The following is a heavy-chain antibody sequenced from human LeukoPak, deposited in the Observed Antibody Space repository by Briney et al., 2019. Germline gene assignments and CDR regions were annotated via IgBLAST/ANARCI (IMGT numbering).Heavy chain of an antibody. D-gene: IGHD3-10*01. CDR1: GGSISSYY. CDR3: ARVVSDGSGSYYPDY. Sequence: PSETLFLTCTVSGGSISSYYWSWIRQPAGKGLEWIGRIYTSGSTNYNPSLKSRVTMAVDTSKNQFSLKLSSVTAADTAVYYCARVVSDGSGSYYPDYWGQGTLVTVSS. CDR2: IYTSGST. J-gene: IGHJ4*02. V-gene: IGHV4-4*07.